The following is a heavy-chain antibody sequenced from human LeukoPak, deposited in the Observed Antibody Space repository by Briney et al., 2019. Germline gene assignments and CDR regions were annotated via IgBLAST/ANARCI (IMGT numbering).Heavy chain of an antibody. D-gene: IGHD6-6*01. V-gene: IGHV4-39*01. J-gene: IGHJ5*02. CDR2: IYYSGST. Sequence: SETLSLTCTVSGGSISSSVYFWGWVRQPPGRGLEWIESIYYSGSTYYNLSLKSRVTISVDTSKNQFSLKLSSVTAADTAVYYCARHGSSSSTSWFDPWGQGTLVTVSS. CDR1: GGSISSSVYF. CDR3: ARHGSSSSTSWFDP.